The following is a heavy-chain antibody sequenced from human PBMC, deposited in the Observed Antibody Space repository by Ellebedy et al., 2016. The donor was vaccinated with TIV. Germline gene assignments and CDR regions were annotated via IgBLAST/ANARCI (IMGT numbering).Heavy chain of an antibody. CDR1: GGSFSGYY. D-gene: IGHD2/OR15-2a*01. V-gene: IGHV4-34*01. CDR2: IYYSGST. J-gene: IGHJ4*02. Sequence: SETLSLTCAVYGGSFSGYYWSWIRQPPGKGLEWIGYIYYSGSTYYNPSLKSRVTISADTSKNQFSLKLSSVTAADTAVYYCAFRRRPLYYFDYWGQGTLVTVSS. CDR3: AFRRRPLYYFDY.